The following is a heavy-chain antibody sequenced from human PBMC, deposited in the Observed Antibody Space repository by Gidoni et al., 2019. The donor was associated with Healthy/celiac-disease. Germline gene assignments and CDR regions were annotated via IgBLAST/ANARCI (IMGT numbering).Heavy chain of an antibody. D-gene: IGHD2-15*01. J-gene: IGHJ3*02. Sequence: QVQLQESGPGLVKPSETLSLTCTVSGYSISSGYYWGWIRQPPGKGLEWIGSIYHSGSTYYNPSLKSRVTISVDTSKNQFSLKLSSVTAADTAVYYCARDELVGGDDAFDIWGQGTMVTVSS. CDR3: ARDELVGGDDAFDI. CDR2: IYHSGST. V-gene: IGHV4-38-2*02. CDR1: GYSISSGYY.